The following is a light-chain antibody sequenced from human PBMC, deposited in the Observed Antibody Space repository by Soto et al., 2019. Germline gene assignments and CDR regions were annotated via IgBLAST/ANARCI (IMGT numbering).Light chain of an antibody. CDR1: ESVSSH. J-gene: IGKJ5*01. CDR2: DSS. V-gene: IGKV3-11*01. Sequence: EIVMTQSPATLSVSPGQRATLSCRASESVSSHLAWYQQKPGQAPRLLIYDSSTRATGIPARFSGSESGTEFTLTISSLEPEDFAVYYCQQRSNWPPITFGQGTRLEIK. CDR3: QQRSNWPPIT.